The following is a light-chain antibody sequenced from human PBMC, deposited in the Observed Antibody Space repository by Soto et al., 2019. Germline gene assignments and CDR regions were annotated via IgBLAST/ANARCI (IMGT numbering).Light chain of an antibody. CDR2: EVS. V-gene: IGLV2-14*03. CDR3: SSYTASSTLL. J-gene: IGLJ1*01. CDR1: SSDVGGYNY. Sequence: QSALTQPASVSGSPGQSITISCTGTSSDVGGYNYVSWSQQHPGKAPKLLISEVSNRPSGVSNRFSGPKSGNTASLTISGLQADDEADYYCSSYTASSTLLFGTGTKVT.